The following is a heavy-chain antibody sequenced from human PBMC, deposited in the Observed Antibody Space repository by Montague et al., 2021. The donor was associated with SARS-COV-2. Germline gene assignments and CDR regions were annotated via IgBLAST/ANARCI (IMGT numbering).Heavy chain of an antibody. V-gene: IGHV3-23*01. CDR2: ISISDGNT. CDR3: AKDRQLVGDDAFDI. J-gene: IGHJ3*02. D-gene: IGHD6-13*01. Sequence: SLRLSCAASGFTFSSYAMSWVRQAPGKGLEWVSPISISDGNTYYADSVXGLFTISRDKSKNTLYLQMNSLRAEDTAVYYCAKDRQLVGDDAFDIWGQGTMVTVSS. CDR1: GFTFSSYA.